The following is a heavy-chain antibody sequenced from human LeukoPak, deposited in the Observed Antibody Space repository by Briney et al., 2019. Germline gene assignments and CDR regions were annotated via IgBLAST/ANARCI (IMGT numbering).Heavy chain of an antibody. CDR1: GFLFSSYE. D-gene: IGHD4-23*01. Sequence: PGGSLRLSCAASGFLFSSYEMNWVRQAPGKGLAWVSYISTSGGTIYYADSVKGRFTISRDNAKNSLYLQMNSLRAEDTAVYYCARDSYYGGTQDYWGQGTLVTVSS. V-gene: IGHV3-48*03. J-gene: IGHJ4*02. CDR3: ARDSYYGGTQDY. CDR2: ISTSGGTI.